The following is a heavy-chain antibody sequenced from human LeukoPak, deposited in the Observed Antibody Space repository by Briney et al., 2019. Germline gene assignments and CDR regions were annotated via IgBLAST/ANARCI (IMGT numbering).Heavy chain of an antibody. J-gene: IGHJ4*02. D-gene: IGHD6-13*01. Sequence: SETLSLTCVVYGGAFCGYYWSWIRQPPGKGLEWIVEINNSGITNSNPSLKSRVTISGDTSKNQLYLKLSAVTVADSAVYYCARGSVGSRIGDWGQGTLVTVSS. CDR2: INNSGIT. CDR3: ARGSVGSRIGD. V-gene: IGHV4-34*01. CDR1: GGAFCGYY.